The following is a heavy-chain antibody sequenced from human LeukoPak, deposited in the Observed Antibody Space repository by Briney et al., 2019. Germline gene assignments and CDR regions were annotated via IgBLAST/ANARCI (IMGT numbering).Heavy chain of an antibody. CDR1: GFTFSSNP. CDR2: LSGSGGST. CDR3: AKEMATTNS. Sequence: PGGSLRLSCAASGFTFSSNPMAWVRQAPGKGLEWVSFLSGSGGSTYFADSVKGRFTISRDNSKNTLYLQMNSLRAEDTAVYYCAKEMATTNSWGQGTLVTVSS. D-gene: IGHD1-26*01. V-gene: IGHV3-23*01. J-gene: IGHJ4*02.